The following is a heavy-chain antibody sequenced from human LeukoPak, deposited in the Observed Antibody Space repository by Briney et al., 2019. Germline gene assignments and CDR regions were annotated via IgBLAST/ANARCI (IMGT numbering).Heavy chain of an antibody. CDR1: GFTLSSSA. V-gene: IGHV3-23*01. CDR3: AIMHRYYDGSGYWVQ. CDR2: IKRGDGTT. J-gene: IGHJ4*02. Sequence: GGSLRLSCAASGFTLSSSAMSWVRQAPGKGPEWVSVIKRGDGTTHYADSVKGRFTISRDDSKSTLYLQMNSLRVEDTAVYYCAIMHRYYDGSGYWVQWGQGTLVTVSS. D-gene: IGHD3-22*01.